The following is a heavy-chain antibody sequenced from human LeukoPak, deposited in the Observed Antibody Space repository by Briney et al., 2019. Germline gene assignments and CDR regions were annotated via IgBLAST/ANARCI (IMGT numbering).Heavy chain of an antibody. Sequence: KPSETLSLTCTVSGGSISNYFWTWIRQPPGKGLEWIGYISHTGNTNCIPSLKSRVTISVDTSKNQFSLRLSSVTAADTAVYYCATLTSVVTPSYFDNWGQGTLVTVSS. V-gene: IGHV4-59*08. CDR1: GGSISNYF. CDR2: ISHTGNT. J-gene: IGHJ4*02. D-gene: IGHD4-23*01. CDR3: ATLTSVVTPSYFDN.